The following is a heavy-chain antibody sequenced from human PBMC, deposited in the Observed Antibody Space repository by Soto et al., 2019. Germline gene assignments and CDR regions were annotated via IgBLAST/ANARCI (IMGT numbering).Heavy chain of an antibody. CDR1: GFTFSSYG. Sequence: QVQLVESGGGVVQPGRSLRLSCAASGFTFSSYGMHWVRQAPGKGLEWVAVIWYDGSNKYYADSVKGRFTISRDNSKNTLYLKMNSRRAEDTAVYYLARLHSLYCSSTSCYRTYLDYWGQGPLVTASS. CDR2: IWYDGSNK. J-gene: IGHJ4*02. CDR3: ARLHSLYCSSTSCYRTYLDY. V-gene: IGHV3-33*01. D-gene: IGHD2-2*01.